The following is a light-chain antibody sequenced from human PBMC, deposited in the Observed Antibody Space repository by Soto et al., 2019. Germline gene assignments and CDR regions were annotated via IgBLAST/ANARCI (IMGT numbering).Light chain of an antibody. J-gene: IGLJ2*01. V-gene: IGLV2-23*03. CDR3: CSYAGSSTFEV. CDR2: EGS. Sequence: QSALTQPASVSGSPGQSITISCTGTSSDVGSYNLVSWYQQHPGKAPKLMIYEGSKRPSGVSNRFSGSKSGNMASLTISGLQAEDEADYYCCSYAGSSTFEVFGGGTKVTVL. CDR1: SSDVGSYNL.